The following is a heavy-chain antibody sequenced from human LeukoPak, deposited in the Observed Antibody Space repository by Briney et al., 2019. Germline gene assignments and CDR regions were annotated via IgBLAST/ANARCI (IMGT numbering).Heavy chain of an antibody. D-gene: IGHD2-2*01. J-gene: IGHJ6*02. V-gene: IGHV1-2*02. Sequence: ASVKVSCKASGYTFTGYYMHWVRQAPGQGLEWMGWINPNSGGTNYAQKFQGRVTMTRDTPISTAYMELSRLRSDDTAVYYCARDCSSTSYYYYGMDVWGQGTTVTVSS. CDR1: GYTFTGYY. CDR2: INPNSGGT. CDR3: ARDCSSTSYYYYGMDV.